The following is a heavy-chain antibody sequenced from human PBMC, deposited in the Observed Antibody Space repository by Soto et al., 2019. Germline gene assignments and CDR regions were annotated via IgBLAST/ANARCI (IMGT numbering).Heavy chain of an antibody. CDR1: GDTFRSYA. J-gene: IGHJ4*02. D-gene: IGHD3-10*01. CDR2: LIPIFGTP. V-gene: IGHV1-69*01. Sequence: QVQLVQSGAEVKKPGSSVKISCMASGDTFRSYAIGWVRQAPGQGLEWMGGLIPIFGTPTYAPSFQGSLTLTADAPANTAYMELSSLRSVDTALYFCARGPITSRGGDVPYYFDYWGQGTLVAVSS. CDR3: ARGPITSRGGDVPYYFDY.